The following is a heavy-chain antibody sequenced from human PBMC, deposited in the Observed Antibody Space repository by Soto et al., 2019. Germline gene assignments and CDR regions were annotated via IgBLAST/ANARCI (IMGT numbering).Heavy chain of an antibody. CDR2: INTDKGNT. CDR3: VRDVGVGVAAVFDN. Sequence: QVQLVQSGAEVKKPGASVKVSCKASGYSFTTYAIHWVRQAPGQRLEWMGWINTDKGNTKYSQKFQGRVTITRDTSARTGYMDLRSLRSEDTAIYYCVRDVGVGVAAVFDNWGQGTVVTVSS. D-gene: IGHD6-19*01. CDR1: GYSFTTYA. V-gene: IGHV1-3*04. J-gene: IGHJ4*02.